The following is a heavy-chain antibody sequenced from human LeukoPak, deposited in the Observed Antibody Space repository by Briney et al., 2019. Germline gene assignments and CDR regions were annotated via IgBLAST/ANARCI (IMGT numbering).Heavy chain of an antibody. D-gene: IGHD1-26*01. J-gene: IGHJ4*02. V-gene: IGHV4-39*01. CDR3: AKSGGYGLIDY. CDR1: GASISGTDYY. Sequence: PSETLSLTCTVSGASISGTDYYWGWVRQPPRKGLEWIGNIYYSGSTYYNASLQSRVTISIDTSKNQFSLRLSSVTAADTAMYFCAKSGGYGLIDYWGQGTLVTVSS. CDR2: IYYSGST.